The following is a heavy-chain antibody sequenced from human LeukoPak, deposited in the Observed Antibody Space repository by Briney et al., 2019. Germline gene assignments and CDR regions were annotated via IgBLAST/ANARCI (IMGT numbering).Heavy chain of an antibody. J-gene: IGHJ4*02. D-gene: IGHD3-10*01. Sequence: GGSLRLSCAASGFTFSSYEMNWVRQAPGKGLEWVSYISSSGSTIYYADSVKGRFTISRDNAKNSLYLQMNSLRAEDTAVYYCARWFWVVRGGGYYFDYWGQGTLVTVSS. V-gene: IGHV3-48*03. CDR1: GFTFSSYE. CDR2: ISSSGSTI. CDR3: ARWFWVVRGGGYYFDY.